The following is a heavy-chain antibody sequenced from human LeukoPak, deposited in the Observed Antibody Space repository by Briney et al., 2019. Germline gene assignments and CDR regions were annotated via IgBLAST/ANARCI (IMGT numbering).Heavy chain of an antibody. Sequence: SETLSLTYTVSGGSISSYYWSWIRQPPGKGLEWIGYIYYSGSTNYNPSLKSRVTISVDTSKNQFSLKLSSVTAADTAVYYCARDHAMEENDAFDIWGQGTMVTVSS. J-gene: IGHJ3*02. CDR3: ARDHAMEENDAFDI. D-gene: IGHD5-18*01. CDR1: GGSISSYY. V-gene: IGHV4-59*01. CDR2: IYYSGST.